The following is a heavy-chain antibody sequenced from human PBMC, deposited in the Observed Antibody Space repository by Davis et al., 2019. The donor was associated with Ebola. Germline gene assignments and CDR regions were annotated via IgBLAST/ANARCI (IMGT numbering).Heavy chain of an antibody. D-gene: IGHD1-1*01. Sequence: MPSETLSLTCTVSGGSISSGDYYWSWIRQPPGKGLEWIGYIYYSGSTNYNPSLKSRVTISVDTSKNQFSLKLSSVTAADTAVYYCAGETHWHKAWDAFDIWGQGTMVTVSS. V-gene: IGHV4-61*08. CDR3: AGETHWHKAWDAFDI. J-gene: IGHJ3*02. CDR1: GGSISSGDYY. CDR2: IYYSGST.